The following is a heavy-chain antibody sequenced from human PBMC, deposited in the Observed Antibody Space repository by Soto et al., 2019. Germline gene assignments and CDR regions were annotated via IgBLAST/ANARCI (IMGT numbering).Heavy chain of an antibody. CDR1: GYTFTSYG. D-gene: IGHD2-21*02. Sequence: QVQLVQSGAEVKKPGASVKVSCKASGYTFTSYGISWVRQAPGQGLEWMGWSSGYNGNTNYAQKLQDRVTMTTDTSTSTAYMELRSLRSDDTAVYYCARDKGAYCGGDCYSTWFDPWGQGTLVTVSS. CDR3: ARDKGAYCGGDCYSTWFDP. CDR2: SSGYNGNT. V-gene: IGHV1-18*01. J-gene: IGHJ5*02.